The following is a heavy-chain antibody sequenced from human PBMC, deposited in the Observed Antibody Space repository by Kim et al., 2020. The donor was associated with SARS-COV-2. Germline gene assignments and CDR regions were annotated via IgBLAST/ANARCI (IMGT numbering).Heavy chain of an antibody. CDR3: AKDRCSGGSCYWGNWFDP. Sequence: GGSLRLSCAASGFTFSSYAMSWVRQAPGKGLEWVSAISGSGGSTYYADSVKGRFTISRDNSKNTLYLQMNSLRAEDTAVYYCAKDRCSGGSCYWGNWFDPWGQGTLVTVPS. CDR2: ISGSGGST. D-gene: IGHD2-15*01. CDR1: GFTFSSYA. J-gene: IGHJ5*02. V-gene: IGHV3-23*01.